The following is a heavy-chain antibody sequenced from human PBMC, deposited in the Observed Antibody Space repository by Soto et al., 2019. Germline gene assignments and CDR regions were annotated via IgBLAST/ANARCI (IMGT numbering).Heavy chain of an antibody. CDR3: AKDWGYYGSGSSYFDY. Sequence: GSLRLSCAASGFTFSNYGIHWVRQAPGKGPEWVAVISYDGNNKYYADSVKGRFTISRDNSKNTLYLQMNSLRAEDTAVYYCAKDWGYYGSGSSYFDYWGQGTLVTVSS. D-gene: IGHD3-10*01. V-gene: IGHV3-30*18. J-gene: IGHJ4*02. CDR2: ISYDGNNK. CDR1: GFTFSNYG.